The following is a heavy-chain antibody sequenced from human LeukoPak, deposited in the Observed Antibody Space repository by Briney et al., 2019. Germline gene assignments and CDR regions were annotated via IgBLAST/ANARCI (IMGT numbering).Heavy chain of an antibody. D-gene: IGHD3-16*01. Sequence: GGSLRLSCSASGSTFSPYWMTWVRQAPGKGLSWVANVNQDGSDKYYVVSVKGRFTISRDNAQDSPYLQMSGLGAEDTAVYYCARDPNGGAFDIWGQGSLVTVSS. CDR2: VNQDGSDK. V-gene: IGHV3-7*05. CDR3: ARDPNGGAFDI. J-gene: IGHJ3*02. CDR1: GSTFSPYW.